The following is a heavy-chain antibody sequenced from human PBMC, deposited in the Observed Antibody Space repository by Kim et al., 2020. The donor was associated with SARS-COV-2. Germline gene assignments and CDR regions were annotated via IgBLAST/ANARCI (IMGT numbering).Heavy chain of an antibody. CDR1: GYTFTSYA. V-gene: IGHV1-3*01. CDR3: ARVRMWDTVVTTYDAFDI. J-gene: IGHJ3*02. D-gene: IGHD2-15*01. CDR2: INAGNGNT. Sequence: ASVKVSCKASGYTFTSYAMHWVRQAPGQRLEWMGWINAGNGNTKYSQKFQGRVTITRDTSASTAYMELSSLRSEDTAVYYCARVRMWDTVVTTYDAFDIWGQGTMVTVSS.